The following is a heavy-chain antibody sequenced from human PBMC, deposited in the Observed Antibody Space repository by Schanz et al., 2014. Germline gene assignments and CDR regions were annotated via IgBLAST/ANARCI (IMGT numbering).Heavy chain of an antibody. CDR1: GFTFSTCA. J-gene: IGHJ4*02. CDR2: ISYHGSER. V-gene: IGHV3-30*04. D-gene: IGHD3-3*01. Sequence: QVQLVESGGGVVQPGRSLRLSYAASGFTFSTCAMHWVRQAPGKGLEWVAVISYHGSERYYADSVKGRFTISRDNAKSSLYLQMNSLRDEDTAVYYCAATTILADWGQGTLVAVSS. CDR3: AATTILAD.